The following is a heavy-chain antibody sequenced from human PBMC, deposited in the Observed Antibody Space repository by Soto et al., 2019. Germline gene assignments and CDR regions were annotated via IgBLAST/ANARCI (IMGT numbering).Heavy chain of an antibody. CDR3: AKVAGYCSSTSCYVGGWGIDY. V-gene: IGHV3-23*01. CDR2: ISGSGGST. Sequence: GGSLRLSCAASGFTFSSYAMSWVRQAPGKGLEWVSAISGSGGSTYYADSVKGRFTISRDNSKNTLYLQMNSLRAEDTAVYYCAKVAGYCSSTSCYVGGWGIDYWGQGTLVTVSS. CDR1: GFTFSSYA. J-gene: IGHJ4*02. D-gene: IGHD2-2*01.